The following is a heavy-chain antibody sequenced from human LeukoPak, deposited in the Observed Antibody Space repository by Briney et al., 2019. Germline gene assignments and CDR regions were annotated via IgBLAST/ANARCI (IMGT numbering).Heavy chain of an antibody. J-gene: IGHJ4*02. D-gene: IGHD6-19*01. CDR1: GFTFSSYG. CDR3: ARDSSGWYGESVAYFDY. CDR2: ISYDGSNK. Sequence: GRSLRLSCAASGFTFSSYGMHWVRQAPGKGLEWVAVISYDGSNKYYADSVKGRFTISRDNSKNTLYLQMNSLRAEDTAVYYCARDSSGWYGESVAYFDYWGQGTLVTVSS. V-gene: IGHV3-30*03.